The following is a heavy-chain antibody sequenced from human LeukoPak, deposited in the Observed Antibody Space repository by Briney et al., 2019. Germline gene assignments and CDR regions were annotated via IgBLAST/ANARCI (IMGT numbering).Heavy chain of an antibody. J-gene: IGHJ3*02. CDR1: GGSISSSSYY. D-gene: IGHD3-16*02. Sequence: PSETLSLTCTVSGGSISSSSYYWGWIRQPPGKGLEWIGSIYYSGSTYYNPSLKSRVTISVDTSKNQFSLKLSSVTAADTAVYYCAREAREIDDYVWGSYRYKRDDAFDIWGQGTMVTVSS. CDR3: AREAREIDDYVWGSYRYKRDDAFDI. V-gene: IGHV4-39*07. CDR2: IYYSGST.